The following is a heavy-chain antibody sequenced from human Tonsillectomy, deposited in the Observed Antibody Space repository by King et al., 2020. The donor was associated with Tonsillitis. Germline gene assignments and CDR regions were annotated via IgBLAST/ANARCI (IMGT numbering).Heavy chain of an antibody. V-gene: IGHV4-4*07. CDR2: VYTSGST. D-gene: IGHD6-13*01. CDR1: GGSISSYY. Sequence: LQLQESGPGLVKPSETLSLTCTVSGGSISSYYWSWIRQPAGKGLEWIGRVYTSGSTNYNPSLKSRVTMSVDTSKNQFSLKLRSVTAADTAVYYCARDWSGSSWYYGMDVWGQGTTVTVSS. J-gene: IGHJ6*02. CDR3: ARDWSGSSWYYGMDV.